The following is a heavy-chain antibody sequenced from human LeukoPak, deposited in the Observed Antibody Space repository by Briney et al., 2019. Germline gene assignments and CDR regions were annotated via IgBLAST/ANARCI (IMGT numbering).Heavy chain of an antibody. CDR2: ISYDGSNK. D-gene: IGHD3-10*01. CDR1: GFTFSSYA. Sequence: GGSLRLSCAASGFTFSSYAMHWVRQAPGKGLEWVAVISYDGSNKYYADSVKGRFTISRDNSKNTLYLQMNSLRAEDTAVYYCARSITMVRGVIISYGMDVWGQGTTVTVSS. J-gene: IGHJ6*02. CDR3: ARSITMVRGVIISYGMDV. V-gene: IGHV3-30-3*01.